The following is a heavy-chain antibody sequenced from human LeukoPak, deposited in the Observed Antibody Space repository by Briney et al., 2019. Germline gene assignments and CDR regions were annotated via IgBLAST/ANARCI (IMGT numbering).Heavy chain of an antibody. Sequence: SVKVSCKASGGTFKNYAISWVRQAPGQGLEWMGGILPIFGTTNYAQKFQARVTITADESTSTAYMDLSSLRSEDTAVYYCARDGGSYYYYYMDVWGKGTTVTVSS. CDR1: GGTFKNYA. V-gene: IGHV1-69*13. CDR3: ARDGGSYYYYYMDV. D-gene: IGHD1-26*01. J-gene: IGHJ6*03. CDR2: ILPIFGTT.